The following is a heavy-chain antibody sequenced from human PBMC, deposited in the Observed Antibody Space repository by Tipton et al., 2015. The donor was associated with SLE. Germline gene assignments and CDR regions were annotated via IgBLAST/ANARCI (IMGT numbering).Heavy chain of an antibody. V-gene: IGHV4-61*05. D-gene: IGHD4-17*01. J-gene: IGHJ4*02. Sequence: TLSLTCTVSGGSISSSSYYWGWIRQPPGKGLEWIGYIYYSGSTNYNPSLKSRVTISVDTSKNQFSLKLSSVTAADTAVYYCARGLDSNWDYGDYFDYWGQGTLVTVSS. CDR1: GGSISSSSYY. CDR3: ARGLDSNWDYGDYFDY. CDR2: IYYSGST.